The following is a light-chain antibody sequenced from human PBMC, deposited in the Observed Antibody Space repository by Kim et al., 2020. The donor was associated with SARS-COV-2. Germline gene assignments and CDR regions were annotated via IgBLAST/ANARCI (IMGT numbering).Light chain of an antibody. CDR2: DVS. CDR3: SSYAGNNKLI. Sequence: SVTISCTGTSSDVGGYHYVSWYQQHPGKAPKLMIYDVSQRPSGVPDRFSGSKSGNTASLTVSQLQAEDEADYYCSSYAGNNKLIFGGGTKLTVL. V-gene: IGLV2-8*01. J-gene: IGLJ2*01. CDR1: SSDVGGYHY.